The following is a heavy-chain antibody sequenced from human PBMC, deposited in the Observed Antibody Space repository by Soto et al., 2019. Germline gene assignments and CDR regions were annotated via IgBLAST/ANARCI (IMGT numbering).Heavy chain of an antibody. CDR2: VFHSGST. J-gene: IGHJ4*02. Sequence: SETLSLTCGVPGGSISSSLYYWGYIRQAPGKGLEWIGSVFHSGSTYYNPSLKSRLTISVDTSRNQFSLRLASVTAADTAIYYCTRLTYSSSSAPFDSWGQGTLVTVSS. CDR1: GGSISSSLYY. D-gene: IGHD5-18*01. V-gene: IGHV4-39*07. CDR3: TRLTYSSSSAPFDS.